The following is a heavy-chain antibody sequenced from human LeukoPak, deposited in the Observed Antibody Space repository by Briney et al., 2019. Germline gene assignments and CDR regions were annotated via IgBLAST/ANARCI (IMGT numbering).Heavy chain of an antibody. CDR2: IGSGGDTE. CDR3: AKGGRLSRPFQY. D-gene: IGHD6-6*01. V-gene: IGHV3-23*01. CDR1: GLTFSSCG. Sequence: GSPRLSCEASGLTFSSCGMSWVRQAPGKGLEWISTIGSGGDTEYNADFVKGRFTISRDNSKNMLYLEMNSLKAEDTALYYCAKGGRLSRPFQYWGQGTLVTVAS. J-gene: IGHJ4*02.